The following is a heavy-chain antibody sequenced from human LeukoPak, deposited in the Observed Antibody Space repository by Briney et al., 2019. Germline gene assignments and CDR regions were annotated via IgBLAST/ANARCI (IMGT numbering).Heavy chain of an antibody. CDR3: AGGSTVTTDFDY. V-gene: IGHV3-74*01. Sequence: PGGSLRLSCAASGCTFSSYWMHWVRQAPGKGLVWVSRINSDGSSTSYADSVKGRFTISRENAKNTLYLQMNSLRAEDTAVYYCAGGSTVTTDFDYWGQGSLVTVSS. CDR1: GCTFSSYW. D-gene: IGHD4-17*01. CDR2: INSDGSST. J-gene: IGHJ4*02.